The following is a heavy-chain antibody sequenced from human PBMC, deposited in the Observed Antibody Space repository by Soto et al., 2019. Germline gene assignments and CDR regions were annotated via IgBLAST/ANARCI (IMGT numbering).Heavy chain of an antibody. CDR2: ISGSGGST. D-gene: IGHD1-26*01. J-gene: IGHJ4*02. Sequence: PGGSLRLSCAASGFTFSSYAMSWVRQAPGKGLEWVSAISGSGGSTYYADSVMGRFTISRDNSKNTLYLQMNSLRAEDTAVYYCAKGPDSGSYYGLFDYWGQGTLVTVSS. V-gene: IGHV3-23*01. CDR3: AKGPDSGSYYGLFDY. CDR1: GFTFSSYA.